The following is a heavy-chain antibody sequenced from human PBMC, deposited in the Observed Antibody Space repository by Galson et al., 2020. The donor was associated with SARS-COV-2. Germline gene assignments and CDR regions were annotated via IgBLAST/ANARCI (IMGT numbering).Heavy chain of an antibody. V-gene: IGHV3-15*01. CDR3: TGIVGAGDTFDF. J-gene: IGHJ3*01. CDR2: IYSNVDGGTT. D-gene: IGHD1-26*01. CDR1: GFNFRNAW. Sequence: GGSLRLSCAASGFNFRNAWMSWVRQAPGKGLEWVGRIYSNVDGGTTHYAAPVRGRFAISRDDSQNTLYLQLNSLKTEDTGVYFCTGIVGAGDTFDFWGQGTMVTVSS.